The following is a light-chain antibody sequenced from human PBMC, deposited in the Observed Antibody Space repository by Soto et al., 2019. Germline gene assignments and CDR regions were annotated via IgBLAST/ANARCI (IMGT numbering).Light chain of an antibody. V-gene: IGLV2-23*01. CDR2: EDN. Sequence: QSALTQPASVSGSPGQSITISCTGSGRSYNLVSWFQQSPGKAPKLIIYEDNKRPSGVSNRFSGSKSGNTPSLTISGLQPEDEADYYCCSYADSTTVVFGGGTKLTVL. CDR1: GRSYNL. CDR3: CSYADSTTVV. J-gene: IGLJ3*02.